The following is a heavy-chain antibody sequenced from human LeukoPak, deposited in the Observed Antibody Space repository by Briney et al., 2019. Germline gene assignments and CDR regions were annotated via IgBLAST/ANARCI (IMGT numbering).Heavy chain of an antibody. CDR1: GFTFDDYA. J-gene: IGHJ4*02. D-gene: IGHD5-24*01. CDR3: AKDIGEMATNAFDY. CDR2: ISWNSGSI. Sequence: PGRSLRLSCAASGFTFDDYAMHWVRQAPGKGLEWVSGISWNSGSIGYADSVKGRFTISRDNTKNSLYLQMNSLRAEDMALYYCAKDIGEMATNAFDYWGQGTLVTVSS. V-gene: IGHV3-9*03.